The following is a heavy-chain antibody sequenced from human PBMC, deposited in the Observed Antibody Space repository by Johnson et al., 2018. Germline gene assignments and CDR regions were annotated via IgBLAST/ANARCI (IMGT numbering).Heavy chain of an antibody. J-gene: IGHJ6*02. CDR2: ISSSSSTI. Sequence: VQLVESGGGLVKPGGSLRLSCAASGFTFSSYSMNWVRQAPGKGLEWVSYISSSSSTIYYADSVKGRFTISRDNAKNSLYLQMNSLRDEDTAVYYCARIVEDIVLMVYAIPGNYYYYGMDVWGQGTTVTVSS. CDR1: GFTFSSYS. V-gene: IGHV3-48*02. D-gene: IGHD2-8*01. CDR3: ARIVEDIVLMVYAIPGNYYYYGMDV.